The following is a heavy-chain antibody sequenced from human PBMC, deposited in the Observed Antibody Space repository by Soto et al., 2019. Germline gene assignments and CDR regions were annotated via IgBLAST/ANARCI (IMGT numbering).Heavy chain of an antibody. CDR1: GFTFSDHY. CDR3: VRNLAAGGTFYFDY. CDR2: IRNEPKGYTT. D-gene: IGHD6-13*01. Sequence: EVQLVESGGGLVQPGGSLRLSCAASGFTFSDHYMDWVGQAPGKGLEWGGRIRNEPKGYTTEYAASVKGRFSISRYDSENSLYLQMNNLKTEDTAVYYCVRNLAAGGTFYFDYWGQGALVTVSS. J-gene: IGHJ4*02. V-gene: IGHV3-72*01.